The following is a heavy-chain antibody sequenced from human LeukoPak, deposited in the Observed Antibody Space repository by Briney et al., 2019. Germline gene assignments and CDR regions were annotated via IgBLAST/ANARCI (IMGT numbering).Heavy chain of an antibody. Sequence: GGSLRLSCAASGFTFSSYAMSWVRQAPGKGLEWVSAISGSGGSTYYADSVKGRFTISRDNSKNSLSVQMTTLRAGDTAVYYCARLFWNGYYPISFDHYYGMDVWGQGTTVTVSS. D-gene: IGHD3-3*01. CDR3: ARLFWNGYYPISFDHYYGMDV. J-gene: IGHJ6*02. CDR2: ISGSGGST. V-gene: IGHV3-23*01. CDR1: GFTFSSYA.